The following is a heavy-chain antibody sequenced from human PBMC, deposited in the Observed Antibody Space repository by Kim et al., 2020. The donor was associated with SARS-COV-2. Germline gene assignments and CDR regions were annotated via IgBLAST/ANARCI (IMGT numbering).Heavy chain of an antibody. CDR2: ISYDGSNK. J-gene: IGHJ6*02. Sequence: GGSLRLSCAASGFTFSSYAMHWVRQAPGKGLEWVAVISYDGSNKYYADSVKGRFTISRDNSKNTLYLQMNSLRAEDTAVYYCARDSDLGYGMEAWGQGTTLTVSS. V-gene: IGHV3-30*04. CDR1: GFTFSSYA. CDR3: ARDSDLGYGMEA. D-gene: IGHD1-26*01.